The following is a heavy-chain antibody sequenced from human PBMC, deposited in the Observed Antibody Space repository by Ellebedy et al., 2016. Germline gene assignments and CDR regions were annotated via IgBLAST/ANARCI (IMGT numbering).Heavy chain of an antibody. CDR1: GFTFDDYA. V-gene: IGHV3-9*01. D-gene: IGHD3-10*01. J-gene: IGHJ4*02. CDR3: AKDRNYYGSGSYFDY. CDR2: ISWNSGSI. Sequence: SLKISXAASGFTFDDYAMHWVRQAPGKGLEWVSGISWNSGSIGYADSVKGRFTISRDNAKNSLYLQMNSLRAEDTALYYCAKDRNYYGSGSYFDYWGQGTLVTVSS.